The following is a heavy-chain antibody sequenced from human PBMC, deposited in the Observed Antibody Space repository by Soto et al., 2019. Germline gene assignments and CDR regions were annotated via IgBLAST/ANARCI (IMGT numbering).Heavy chain of an antibody. J-gene: IGHJ6*02. D-gene: IGHD4-17*01. V-gene: IGHV4-30-4*01. CDR3: ARDYGDSTPFYYYYGMDV. CDR2: IYYSGST. CDR1: GGSISSGDYY. Sequence: SETLSLTCTVSGGSISSGDYYWSWIRQPPGKGLEWIGYIYYSGSTYYNPSLKSRVTISVDTSKNQFSLKLSSVTAADTAVYYCARDYGDSTPFYYYYGMDVWGQGTTVTVSS.